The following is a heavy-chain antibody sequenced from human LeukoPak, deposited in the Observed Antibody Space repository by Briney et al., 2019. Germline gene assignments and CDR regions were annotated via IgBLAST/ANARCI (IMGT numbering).Heavy chain of an antibody. V-gene: IGHV1-8*03. D-gene: IGHD2-2*01. Sequence: ASVKVSCKASGYTFTSYDINWVRQATGQGLEWMGWMNPNSGNTGYAQKFQGRVTITRNTSISTAYMELSSLRSEDTAVYYCARGRVVVVPAQDDAFDIWGQGTMVTVSS. CDR2: MNPNSGNT. CDR3: ARGRVVVVPAQDDAFDI. J-gene: IGHJ3*02. CDR1: GYTFTSYD.